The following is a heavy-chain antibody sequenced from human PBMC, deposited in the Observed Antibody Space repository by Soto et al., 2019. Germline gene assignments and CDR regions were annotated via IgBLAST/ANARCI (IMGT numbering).Heavy chain of an antibody. CDR2: ISGSGATT. V-gene: IGHV3-23*01. CDR1: GFTFSSYA. Sequence: PGESLRLSYAASGFTFSSYAMTWVRQAPGKGLEWVSGISGSGATTSYADSVKGRFTVSRDNSKNTLYLQMNSLRVEDTAVYHCAKLRYFDWSAYNWFEYWGQGT. J-gene: IGHJ5*01. D-gene: IGHD3-9*01. CDR3: AKLRYFDWSAYNWFEY.